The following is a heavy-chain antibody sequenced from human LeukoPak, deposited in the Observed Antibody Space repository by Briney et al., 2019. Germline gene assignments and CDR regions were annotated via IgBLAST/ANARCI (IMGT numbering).Heavy chain of an antibody. D-gene: IGHD6-13*01. Sequence: ASVKVSCKASGYTFTSYAMNWVRQAPGQGLEWMGWINTNTGNPTYAQGFTGRFVFSLDTSVSTAYLQISSLKAEDTAVYYCARVSSYSSSWYYYYYYGMDVWGQGTTVTVSS. CDR3: ARVSSYSSSWYYYYYYGMDV. V-gene: IGHV7-4-1*02. J-gene: IGHJ6*02. CDR2: INTNTGNP. CDR1: GYTFTSYA.